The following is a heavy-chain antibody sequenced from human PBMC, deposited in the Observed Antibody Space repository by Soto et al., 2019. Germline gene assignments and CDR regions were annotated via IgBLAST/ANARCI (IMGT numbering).Heavy chain of an antibody. CDR1: GGTFSSYT. Sequence: QVQLVQSGAEVKKPGSSVKVSCKASGGTFSSYTISWVRQAPGQGLEWMGRIIPILGIANYAQKFQGRVTITADKSTSTAYMELSSQRSEDTAVYYCARAGVAPYYYYGMDVWGQGTTVTVSS. J-gene: IGHJ6*02. V-gene: IGHV1-69*02. CDR2: IIPILGIA. D-gene: IGHD2-15*01. CDR3: ARAGVAPYYYYGMDV.